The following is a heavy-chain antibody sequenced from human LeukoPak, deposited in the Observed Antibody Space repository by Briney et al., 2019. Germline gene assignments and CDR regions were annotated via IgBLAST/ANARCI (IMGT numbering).Heavy chain of an antibody. Sequence: ASVKVSCKASGYTFTSYGISWVRQAPGQGLEWMGWISAYNGNTNYAQKLQGRVTMTTDTSTSTAYMELRSLRSDDTAVYYCAKDKGRDYYDSSGPWAFDYWGQGTLVTVSS. D-gene: IGHD3-22*01. J-gene: IGHJ4*02. CDR3: AKDKGRDYYDSSGPWAFDY. CDR1: GYTFTSYG. V-gene: IGHV1-18*01. CDR2: ISAYNGNT.